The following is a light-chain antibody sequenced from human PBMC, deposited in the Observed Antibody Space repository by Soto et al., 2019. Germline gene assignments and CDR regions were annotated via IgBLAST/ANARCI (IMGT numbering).Light chain of an antibody. CDR2: EAS. CDR3: QHYNSYSEA. CDR1: QDISTY. J-gene: IGKJ1*01. Sequence: DIQLTQSPSFLSASVGDRVTITCRASQDISTYLAWYQQKPGKAPKLMIYEASTLQNGVPSRFSGRGSGTDFTLTISGLLPEDFATYHCQHYNSYSEAFGQGTKVDIK. V-gene: IGKV1-9*01.